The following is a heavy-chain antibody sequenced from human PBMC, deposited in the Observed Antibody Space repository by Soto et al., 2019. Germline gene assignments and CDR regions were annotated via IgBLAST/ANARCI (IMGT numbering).Heavy chain of an antibody. CDR2: IYYRGRT. V-gene: IGHV4-30-2*01. D-gene: IGHD1-26*01. CDR3: ARTATP. CDR1: GGSISSGGYS. J-gene: IGHJ5*02. Sequence: QLQLQESGSGLVKPSQTLSLTCAVSGGSISSGGYSWSWIRQPPGKGLEWIGYIYYRGRTYYNPSLKSRVSKSVYTSKNQFYLDLSSVTAADTAVYYCARTATPWGQGTLFTVSS.